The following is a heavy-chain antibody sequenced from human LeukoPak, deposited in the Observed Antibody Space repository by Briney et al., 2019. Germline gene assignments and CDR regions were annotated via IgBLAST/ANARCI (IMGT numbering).Heavy chain of an antibody. D-gene: IGHD3-3*01. V-gene: IGHV1-69*01. CDR2: IIPIFGTA. CDR3: ARPLRFLEWTLDY. CDR1: GGTFSSYA. Sequence: SVTVSCKASGGTFSSYAISWVRQAPGQGLEWMGGIIPIFGTANYAQKFQGRVTITADESTSTAYMELSSLRSEDTAVYYCARPLRFLEWTLDYWGQGTLVTVSS. J-gene: IGHJ4*02.